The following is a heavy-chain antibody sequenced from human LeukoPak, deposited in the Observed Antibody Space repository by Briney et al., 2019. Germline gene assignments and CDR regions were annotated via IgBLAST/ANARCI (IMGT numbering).Heavy chain of an antibody. J-gene: IGHJ6*03. CDR3: AREGTYYDFWSGYYSHENHMDV. Sequence: GGSLRLSCAASGFTFSSYEMNWVRQAPGKGLEWVSYISSSGSTIYYADSVKGRFTISRDNAKNSLYLQMNSLRAEDTAVYYCAREGTYYDFWSGYYSHENHMDVWGKGTTVTVSS. V-gene: IGHV3-48*03. CDR1: GFTFSSYE. CDR2: ISSSGSTI. D-gene: IGHD3-3*01.